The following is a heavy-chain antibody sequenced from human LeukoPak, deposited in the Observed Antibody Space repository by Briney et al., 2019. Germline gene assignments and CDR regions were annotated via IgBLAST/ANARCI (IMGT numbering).Heavy chain of an antibody. CDR2: ISPSGGST. V-gene: IGHV3-23*01. Sequence: PGGSLRLSCAASGFIFSSHGMNWVRQAPGKGLEWVSGISPSGGSTYYADSVKGRFTISRDNSKNTLYLQMNSLRAEDTAVYYCAKDEYRQNDYGDYGASGYYYYMDVWGKGTTVTISS. CDR3: AKDEYRQNDYGDYGASGYYYYMDV. D-gene: IGHD4-17*01. J-gene: IGHJ6*03. CDR1: GFIFSSHG.